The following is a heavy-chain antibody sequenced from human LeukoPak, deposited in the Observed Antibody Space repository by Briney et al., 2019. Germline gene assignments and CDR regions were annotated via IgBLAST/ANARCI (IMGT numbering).Heavy chain of an antibody. Sequence: GGSLRLSCAASGFTFDNYAMGWVRQAPGKGLGLEWVSSISGSGGGTHYADSVKGRFTISRDNSENTLYLQMNSLRAEDTAVYYCARGTVTRDYWGQGTLVTVSS. D-gene: IGHD4-17*01. CDR3: ARGTVTRDY. V-gene: IGHV3-23*01. J-gene: IGHJ4*02. CDR2: ISGSGGGT. CDR1: GFTFDNYA.